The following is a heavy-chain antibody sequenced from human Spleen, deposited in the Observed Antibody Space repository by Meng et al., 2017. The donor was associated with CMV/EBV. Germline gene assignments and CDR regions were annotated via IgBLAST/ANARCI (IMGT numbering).Heavy chain of an antibody. D-gene: IGHD3-3*01. CDR1: GFTFSSYA. CDR3: ARFLEWLLNAFDI. V-gene: IGHV3-53*01. CDR2: IYSGGST. Sequence: GGSLRLSCAASGFTFSSYAMSWVRQAPGKGLEWVSVIYSGGSTYYADSVKGRFTISRDNSKNTLYLQMNSLRAEDTAVYYCARFLEWLLNAFDIWGQGTMVTVSS. J-gene: IGHJ3*02.